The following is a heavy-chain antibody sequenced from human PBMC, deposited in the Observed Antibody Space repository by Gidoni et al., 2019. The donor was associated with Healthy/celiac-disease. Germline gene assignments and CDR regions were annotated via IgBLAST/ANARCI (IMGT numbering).Heavy chain of an antibody. J-gene: IGHJ3*02. V-gene: IGHV3-30-3*01. CDR3: ARDGEYQLNAFDI. CDR2: ILYDGSNK. D-gene: IGHD2-2*01. CDR1: GFTFSSYA. Sequence: QVQLVESGGGVVQPGRSLRLACAASGFTFSSYAMHWVRQAPGKGLELVAVILYDGSNKYYADSVKGRFTISRDNSKNTLYLQMNSLRAEDTAVYYCARDGEYQLNAFDIWGQGTMVTVSS.